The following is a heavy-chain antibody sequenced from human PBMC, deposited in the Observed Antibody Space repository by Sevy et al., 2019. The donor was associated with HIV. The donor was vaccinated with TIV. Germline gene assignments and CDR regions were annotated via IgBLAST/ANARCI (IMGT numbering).Heavy chain of an antibody. J-gene: IGHJ4*02. Sequence: GGSLRLSCAGSGFTFRSYGIHWVRQSPGKGLEWVAFISFDGRNTYSADSVKGRFTVSRDNSNNAVYLQMNNLRTEDTAMYYCAKDILGDNSPWFFFDYWGQGTQVTV. V-gene: IGHV3-30*18. CDR3: AKDILGDNSPWFFFDY. CDR1: GFTFRSYG. D-gene: IGHD3-9*01. CDR2: ISFDGRNT.